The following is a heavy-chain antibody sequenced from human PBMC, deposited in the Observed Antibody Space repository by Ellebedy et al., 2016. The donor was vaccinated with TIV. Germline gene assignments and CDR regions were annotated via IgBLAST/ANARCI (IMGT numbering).Heavy chain of an antibody. CDR3: AYTQGRSWDY. J-gene: IGHJ4*02. Sequence: SGPTLVXPTQPLTLTCTFSGFSLTTFGVGVGWIRQPPGKALEWLATVFWDGENRYGPSLKTRITITRDNSKNQVVLTMANTDPVDTATYFCAYTQGRSWDYWGQGTLVTVSS. CDR2: VFWDGEN. V-gene: IGHV2-5*05. CDR1: GFSLTTFGVG. D-gene: IGHD3-10*01.